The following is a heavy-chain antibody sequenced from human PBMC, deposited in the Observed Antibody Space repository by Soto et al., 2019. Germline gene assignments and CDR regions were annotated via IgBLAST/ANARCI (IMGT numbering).Heavy chain of an antibody. CDR1: GFTFTSSA. CDR2: IVVGSGNT. V-gene: IGHV1-58*02. D-gene: IGHD3-3*01. J-gene: IGHJ6*04. Sequence: GASVKVSCAACGFTFTSSAMQWVRQARGQRLEWIGWIVVGSGNTNYAQKFQERVTITRDMSTSTAYMELSSLRSEDTAVYYCAAELNRITIFGVVSFVDVWGKGTTVTVSS. CDR3: AAELNRITIFGVVSFVDV.